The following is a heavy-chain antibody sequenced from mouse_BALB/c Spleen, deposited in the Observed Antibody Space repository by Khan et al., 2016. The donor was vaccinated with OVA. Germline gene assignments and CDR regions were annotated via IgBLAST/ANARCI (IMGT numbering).Heavy chain of an antibody. CDR3: ARSSYRDAFAY. CDR1: GDSITSGY. Sequence: EVQLQESGPSLVKPSQTLSLTCSVTGDSITSGYWSWIRKFPGNKLEYMGYMIYSGNTYYNPSLKSRISITRHTSTNQYYLQLNSVTTEDTATCYCARSSYRDAFAYWGQGTLVTVSA. J-gene: IGHJ3*01. V-gene: IGHV3-8*02. D-gene: IGHD2-14*01. CDR2: MIYSGNT.